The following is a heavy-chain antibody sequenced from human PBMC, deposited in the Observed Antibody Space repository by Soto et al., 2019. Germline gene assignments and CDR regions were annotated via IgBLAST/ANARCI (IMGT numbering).Heavy chain of an antibody. CDR2: INHSGST. CDR1: GGSFSGYY. J-gene: IGHJ6*02. Sequence: SATLSLTCAVYGGSFSGYYWSWIRQPPGKGLEWIGEINHSGSTNYNPSLKSRVTISVDTSKNQFSLKLSSVTAADTAVYYCARVTHLIPAAYYYYGMDVWGQGTTVTVSS. D-gene: IGHD2-2*01. V-gene: IGHV4-34*01. CDR3: ARVTHLIPAAYYYYGMDV.